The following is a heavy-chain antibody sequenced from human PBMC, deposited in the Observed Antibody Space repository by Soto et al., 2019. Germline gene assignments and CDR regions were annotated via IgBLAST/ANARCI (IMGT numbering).Heavy chain of an antibody. V-gene: IGHV5-51*01. CDR3: ARPNAYSSSWYNYYGMDV. Sequence: PGESLKISCKGSGYSFDSFWIGWVRQMPWKGLEWMGLIYPGDSETRYSPSFQGQVTISADKSTNTAYLQWSSLKASDTAMYYCARPNAYSSSWYNYYGMDVWGKGTTVTVSS. CDR1: GYSFDSFW. J-gene: IGHJ6*04. CDR2: IYPGDSET. D-gene: IGHD6-13*01.